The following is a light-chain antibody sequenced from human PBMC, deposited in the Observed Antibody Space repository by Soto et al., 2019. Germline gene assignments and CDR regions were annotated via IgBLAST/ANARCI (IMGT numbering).Light chain of an antibody. Sequence: QSVLTQPASVSGSPRQSITISCTGTSSDVGGYNYVSWFQQHPGKAPKLKIYEVSNRPSGVSNRFSGSKSGNTASLTISELQAEDEADYYCTSFTTISTWVFGGGTQLTVL. CDR3: TSFTTISTWV. V-gene: IGLV2-14*01. CDR2: EVS. CDR1: SSDVGGYNY. J-gene: IGLJ3*02.